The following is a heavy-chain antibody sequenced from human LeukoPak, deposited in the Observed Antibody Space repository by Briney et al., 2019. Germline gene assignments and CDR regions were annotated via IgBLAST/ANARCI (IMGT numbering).Heavy chain of an antibody. CDR3: ARVVEAVAGNYFDY. Sequence: ASVKVSCKASGYTFESYAIHWVRQAPGQRLEWMGWINAGNGNTKYSQKFQGRVTITRDTSASTAYMELSSLRSEDTAVYYCARVVEAVAGNYFDYWGQGTLVTVSS. CDR2: INAGNGNT. D-gene: IGHD6-19*01. CDR1: GYTFESYA. J-gene: IGHJ4*02. V-gene: IGHV1-3*01.